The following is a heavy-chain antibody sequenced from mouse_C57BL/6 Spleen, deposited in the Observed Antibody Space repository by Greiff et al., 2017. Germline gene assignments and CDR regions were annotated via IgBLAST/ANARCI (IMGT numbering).Heavy chain of an antibody. V-gene: IGHV5-4*01. CDR2: ISDGGSYT. CDR3: ARDGGTNYFDY. CDR1: GFTFSSYA. J-gene: IGHJ2*01. Sequence: EVNVVESGGGLVKPGGSLKLSCAASGFTFSSYAMSWVRQTPEKRLEWVATISDGGSYTYYPDNVKGRFTISRDNAKNNLYLQMSHLKSEDTAMYYCARDGGTNYFDYWGQGTTLTVSS. D-gene: IGHD4-1*01.